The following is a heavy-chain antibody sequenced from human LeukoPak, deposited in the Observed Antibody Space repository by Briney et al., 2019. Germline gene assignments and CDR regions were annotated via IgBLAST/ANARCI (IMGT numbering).Heavy chain of an antibody. D-gene: IGHD6-19*01. Sequence: SETLSLTCTVSSGSVSSGSYYWSRIRQPPGKGLEWIGYIYYTGSTNYNPSLKSRVTMSVDTSKNQFSLKLSSVTAADTAVYYCARDDDSGKEDFWGQGTLVTVSS. V-gene: IGHV4-61*01. CDR2: IYYTGST. CDR3: ARDDDSGKEDF. J-gene: IGHJ4*02. CDR1: SGSVSSGSYY.